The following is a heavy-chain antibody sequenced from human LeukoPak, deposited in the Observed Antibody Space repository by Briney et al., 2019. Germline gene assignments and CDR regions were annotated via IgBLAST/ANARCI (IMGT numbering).Heavy chain of an antibody. Sequence: SETLSLTCTVSGGSISSGGYYWSWIRQHPGKGLEWGGYIYYSGSTHYNPSLMSRVTISVDTSKNQFSLKLSSVTAADTAVYYCARDSSPGPYSSGWSYGMDVWGLGTTVTVSS. J-gene: IGHJ6*02. CDR3: ARDSSPGPYSSGWSYGMDV. V-gene: IGHV4-31*03. CDR1: GGSISSGGYY. D-gene: IGHD6-19*01. CDR2: IYYSGST.